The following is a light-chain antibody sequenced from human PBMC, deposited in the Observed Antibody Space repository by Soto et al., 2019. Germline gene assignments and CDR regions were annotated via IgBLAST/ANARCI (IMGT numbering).Light chain of an antibody. Sequence: DIQMTQSPSSLSASVGDTVIITCRASQTISVYLNWYQQIAGKAPKLLIYDASNLETGVPSRFSGSGSGTDFTVTISSLQPEDFATYSCQQYYNLPITFGQGTRLEIK. CDR2: DAS. CDR3: QQYYNLPIT. CDR1: QTISVY. J-gene: IGKJ5*01. V-gene: IGKV1-33*01.